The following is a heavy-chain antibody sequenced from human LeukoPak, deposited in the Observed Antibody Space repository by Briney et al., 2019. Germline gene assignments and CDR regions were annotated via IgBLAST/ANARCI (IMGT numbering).Heavy chain of an antibody. D-gene: IGHD2-2*01. CDR1: GGTFTSYA. Sequence: GASVKVSCKASGGTFTSYAISWVRQAPGQGLEWMGGIIPIFGTANYAQKFQGRVTITADESTSTAYMELSSLRSEDTAVYYCARAKSPYCDSTSCYPSFDYWGQGTLVTVSS. CDR3: ARAKSPYCDSTSCYPSFDY. J-gene: IGHJ4*02. V-gene: IGHV1-69*13. CDR2: IIPIFGTA.